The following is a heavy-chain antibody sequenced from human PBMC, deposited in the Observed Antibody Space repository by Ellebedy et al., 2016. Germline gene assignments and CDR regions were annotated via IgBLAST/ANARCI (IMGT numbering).Heavy chain of an antibody. J-gene: IGHJ3*02. V-gene: IGHV3-30-3*01. CDR2: ISYDGSNK. Sequence: GESLKISCAASGFTFSSYAMHWVRQAPGKGLEWVAVISYDGSNKYYADSVKGRFTISRDNSKNTLYLQMNSLRAEDTAVYYCARDRGSGSYPRGAFDIWGQGTMVTVSS. CDR3: ARDRGSGSYPRGAFDI. CDR1: GFTFSSYA. D-gene: IGHD1-26*01.